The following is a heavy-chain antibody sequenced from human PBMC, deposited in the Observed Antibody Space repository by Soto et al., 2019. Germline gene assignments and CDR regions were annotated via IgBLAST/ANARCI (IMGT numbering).Heavy chain of an antibody. D-gene: IGHD3-22*01. Sequence: TGGSLRLSCAASGFTFSSYGMHWVRQAPGKGLEWVAVISYDGSNKYYADSVKGRFTISRDNSKNTLYLQMNSLRAEDTAVYYCAKEASEVLFSVVTNYPEYWGQGTLVTVSS. J-gene: IGHJ4*02. V-gene: IGHV3-30*18. CDR2: ISYDGSNK. CDR1: GFTFSSYG. CDR3: AKEASEVLFSVVTNYPEY.